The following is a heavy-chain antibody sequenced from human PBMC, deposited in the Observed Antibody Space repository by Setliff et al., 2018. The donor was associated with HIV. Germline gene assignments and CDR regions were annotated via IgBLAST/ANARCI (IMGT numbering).Heavy chain of an antibody. J-gene: IGHJ4*02. CDR3: ARVQVGGYNFYFDY. CDR2: IYYSGST. V-gene: IGHV4-39*01. D-gene: IGHD5-12*01. CDR1: GGSVSSTSNY. Sequence: SETLSLTCSVSGGSVSSTSNYWGWIRQPPGKGLEWIGSIYYSGSTYYNPSLKSRVTISVDASKNQFSLKLSSVTAADTAVYYCARVQVGGYNFYFDYWGRGTLVTVSS.